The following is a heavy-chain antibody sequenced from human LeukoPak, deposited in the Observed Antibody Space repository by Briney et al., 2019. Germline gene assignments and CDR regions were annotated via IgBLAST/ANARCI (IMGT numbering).Heavy chain of an antibody. CDR1: GFTFSSYA. CDR3: AKDAHLTKVTTEGAFDI. V-gene: IGHV3-23*01. D-gene: IGHD4-17*01. J-gene: IGHJ3*02. CDR2: ISNSGGVT. Sequence: PGGSLRLSCAASGFTFSSYAMSWVRQAPGKGLEWVSGISNSGGVTNYADSVKGRFTISRDNSKNTLYLQMNSLRAEDTAVYFCAKDAHLTKVTTEGAFDIWGQGTMVTVSS.